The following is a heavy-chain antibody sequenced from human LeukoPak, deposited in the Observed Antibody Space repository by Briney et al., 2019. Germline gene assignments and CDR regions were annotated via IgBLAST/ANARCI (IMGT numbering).Heavy chain of an antibody. V-gene: IGHV3-30*03. CDR3: ARDKGYGDYGGPYYFDY. CDR1: GFTFSSYG. D-gene: IGHD4-17*01. J-gene: IGHJ4*02. Sequence: PGGSLRLSCAASGFTFSSYGMHWVRQAPGKGLEWVAVISYDGSNKYYADSVKGRFTISRDNSKNTLYLQMNSLRAEDTAVYYCARDKGYGDYGGPYYFDYWGQGTLVTVSS. CDR2: ISYDGSNK.